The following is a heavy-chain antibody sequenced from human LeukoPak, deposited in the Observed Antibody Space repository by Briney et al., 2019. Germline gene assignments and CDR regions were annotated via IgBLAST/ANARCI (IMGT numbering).Heavy chain of an antibody. J-gene: IGHJ6*03. Sequence: SETLSLTCTVSGGSISSSHWSWIRQPPGKGLEWIGNIHNSGGTNYSPSLKSRVTIALDTSRNQFALKLSSVTAADTAVYYCARGRSTVVTPNYYYYYCIDVWGKGTTVTVSS. CDR1: GGSISSSH. CDR3: ARGRSTVVTPNYYYYYCIDV. D-gene: IGHD4-23*01. CDR2: IHNSGGT. V-gene: IGHV4-4*09.